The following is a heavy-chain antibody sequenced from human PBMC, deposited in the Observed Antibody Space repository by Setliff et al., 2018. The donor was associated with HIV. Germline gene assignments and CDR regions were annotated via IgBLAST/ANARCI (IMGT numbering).Heavy chain of an antibody. V-gene: IGHV1-3*01. J-gene: IGHJ3*02. CDR2: IHAGNGYT. CDR1: GYTFTSYA. D-gene: IGHD3-3*01. Sequence: GASVKVSCKASGYTFTSYAMHWVRQAPGQRLEWMGWIHAGNGYTKYSQKFQGRVTISRDSSKKTLYLQMNRLRSEDTAVYYCARAFGYHDFWSGYSGDEFDIWGQGTLVTVSS. CDR3: ARAFGYHDFWSGYSGDEFDI.